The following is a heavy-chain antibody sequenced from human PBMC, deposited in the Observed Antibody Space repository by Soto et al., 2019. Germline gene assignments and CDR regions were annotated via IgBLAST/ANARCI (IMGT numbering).Heavy chain of an antibody. CDR3: ARGRPYYFDL. J-gene: IGHJ4*02. V-gene: IGHV3-48*02. Sequence: EVQLVESGGGLVQPGGSLRVSCAASGFTFSGHSMNWVRQAPGKGLEWVSYISSGSTTIFHADSVKGRFTISRDNAKNSLDLEMNSLRDEDTAVYYCARGRPYYFDLWGQGTLVTVSS. CDR2: ISSGSTTI. CDR1: GFTFSGHS.